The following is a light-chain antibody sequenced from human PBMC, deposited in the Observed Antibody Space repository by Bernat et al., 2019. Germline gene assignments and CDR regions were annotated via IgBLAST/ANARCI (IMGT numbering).Light chain of an antibody. Sequence: QSALTQPASVAGSPGQSITISCTGTRSDVGRYKYVSWYQQYPGKAPKLLIYDVSNRSSGVSSRFSGSKSGNTASLTISGLQAEDEADYYCSSFTTPDTYVFGTGTEVTVL. CDR2: DVS. J-gene: IGLJ1*01. V-gene: IGLV2-14*03. CDR1: RSDVGRYKY. CDR3: SSFTTPDTYV.